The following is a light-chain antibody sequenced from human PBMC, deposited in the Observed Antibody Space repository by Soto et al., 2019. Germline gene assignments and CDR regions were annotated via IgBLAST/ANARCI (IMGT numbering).Light chain of an antibody. CDR3: SSYTSSRTYV. V-gene: IGLV2-18*02. CDR1: SSDVGSYNR. CDR2: EVT. J-gene: IGLJ1*01. Sequence: QSVLTQPPSVSGSPGQSVTISCTGTSSDVGSYNRVSWYQQPPGTAPKLMIYEVTNRPSGVPDRFSGSKSGNTASLTISGLQAEDEADYYCSSYTSSRTYVIGYGTNVTV.